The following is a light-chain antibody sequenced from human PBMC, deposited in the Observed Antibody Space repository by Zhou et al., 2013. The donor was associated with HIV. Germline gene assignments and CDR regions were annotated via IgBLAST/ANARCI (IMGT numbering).Light chain of an antibody. Sequence: DIQLTQSPSSLSASVGDRVTITCRASQSISSYLNWYQQRPGKAPKFLIYAASRLQSGVPSRFSGSGSGRDFTLTISSLQPEDFATYYCQQSYSTPLTFGGGTKVEI. V-gene: IGKV1-39*01. CDR1: QSISSY. CDR2: AAS. J-gene: IGKJ4*01. CDR3: QQSYSTPLT.